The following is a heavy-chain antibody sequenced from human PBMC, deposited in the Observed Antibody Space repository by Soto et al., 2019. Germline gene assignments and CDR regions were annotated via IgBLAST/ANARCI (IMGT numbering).Heavy chain of an antibody. CDR3: ARESGQLVLGANWFDP. V-gene: IGHV1-69*01. CDR2: ITPIFGTA. J-gene: IGHJ5*02. CDR1: GGTFSSYA. D-gene: IGHD6-6*01. Sequence: QVQLVQSGAEVKKPGSSVKVSCKASGGTFSSYAISWVRQAPGQGLEWMGGITPIFGTANYAQKFQGRVTITADESTSTAYMELSSLRSEDTAVYYCARESGQLVLGANWFDPWGQGTLVTVSS.